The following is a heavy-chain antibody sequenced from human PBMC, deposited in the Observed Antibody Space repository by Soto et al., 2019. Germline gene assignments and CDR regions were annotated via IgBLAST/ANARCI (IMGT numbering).Heavy chain of an antibody. D-gene: IGHD3-10*01. CDR2: IYHSGST. CDR1: GGSISSGCNY. CDR3: AIARMVRGVIYYYGMDV. V-gene: IGHV4-31*03. J-gene: IGHJ6*02. Sequence: QVQLQESGPGLVKSSQTLSLTCTVSGGSISSGCNYWSWIRQHPGKGLEWIGYIYHSGSTYYNPSLKSRVTISVDTSKNQFSLKLNSVTAAETAVYYCAIARMVRGVIYYYGMDVCGQGTTVPVYS.